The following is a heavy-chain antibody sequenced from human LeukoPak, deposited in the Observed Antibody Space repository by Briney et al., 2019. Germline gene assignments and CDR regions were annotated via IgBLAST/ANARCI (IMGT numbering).Heavy chain of an antibody. CDR3: ARANYRSGLDY. CDR2: ILCDGSGQ. Sequence: GGSLRLSCAASGFTFSDYPIHWVRQAPGEGLECVALILCDGSGQYYADSVKGGFTISRDNSKNTVSLQMNSLRDEDTAVYYCARANYRSGLDYWGQGTLVTVSS. D-gene: IGHD3-10*01. J-gene: IGHJ4*02. V-gene: IGHV3-30*04. CDR1: GFTFSDYP.